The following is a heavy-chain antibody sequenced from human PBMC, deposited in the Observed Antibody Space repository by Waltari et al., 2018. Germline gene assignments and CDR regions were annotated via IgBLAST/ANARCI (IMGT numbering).Heavy chain of an antibody. CDR1: GYTFTGYY. V-gene: IGHV1-2*04. D-gene: IGHD1-20*01. CDR2: INPNSGGT. J-gene: IGHJ6*03. CDR3: ARGGDNWNRFDMDV. Sequence: QVQLVQSGAEVKKPGASVKVSCKASGYTFTGYYMHWVRQAPGQGLEWMGGINPNSGGTNYAKKFQGWVTMTRDTSISTAYMELSRLRSDDTAVYYCARGGDNWNRFDMDVWGKGTTVTVSS.